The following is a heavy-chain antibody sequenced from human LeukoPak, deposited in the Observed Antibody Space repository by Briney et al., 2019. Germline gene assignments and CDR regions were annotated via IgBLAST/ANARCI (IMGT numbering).Heavy chain of an antibody. Sequence: TSVKVSCKASGYTFTSYAMHWVRQAPGQRLEWMGWINAGNGNTKYSQEFQGRVTITRDTSASTAYMELSSLRSEDTAVYYCARDQQWLNYFDYWGQGTLVTASS. V-gene: IGHV1-3*01. CDR2: INAGNGNT. D-gene: IGHD6-19*01. CDR3: ARDQQWLNYFDY. CDR1: GYTFTSYA. J-gene: IGHJ4*02.